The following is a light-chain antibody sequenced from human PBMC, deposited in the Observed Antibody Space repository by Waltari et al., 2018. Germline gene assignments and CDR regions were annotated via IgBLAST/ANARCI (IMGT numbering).Light chain of an antibody. Sequence: DIQMTQSPSTLLSSVGARVTITCRASHSINRWLAWYQQKPGNAPKLLIYRTSTLESGVPSRFSGSGSGTEFTLTISSLQPDDFATYYCQQYTAPPWTFGQGTRVEI. CDR3: QQYTAPPWT. J-gene: IGKJ1*01. CDR2: RTS. V-gene: IGKV1-5*03. CDR1: HSINRW.